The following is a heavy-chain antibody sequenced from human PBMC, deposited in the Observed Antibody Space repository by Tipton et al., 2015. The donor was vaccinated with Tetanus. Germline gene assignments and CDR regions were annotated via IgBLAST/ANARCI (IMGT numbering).Heavy chain of an antibody. CDR2: ISSSSRYI. CDR3: ARGAYGQFDY. V-gene: IGHV3-21*01. J-gene: IGHJ4*02. D-gene: IGHD4-17*01. CDR1: GFTLSRYT. Sequence: GSLRLSCAASGFTLSRYTLNWVRQAPGKGLEWVSSISSSSRYIHYADSVKGRFTISRDNAKNSLYLQMNSLRAEDTAIYYCARGAYGQFDYWGQGTLVTVSS.